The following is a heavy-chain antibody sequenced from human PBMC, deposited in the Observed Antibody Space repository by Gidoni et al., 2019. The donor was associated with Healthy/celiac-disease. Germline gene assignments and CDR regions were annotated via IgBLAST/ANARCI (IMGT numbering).Heavy chain of an antibody. V-gene: IGHV3-21*01. Sequence: EWVSSISSSSSYIYYADSVKGRFTISRDNAKNSLYLQMNSLRAEDTAVYYCASTSPWDPPYYFDYWGQGTLVTVSS. CDR2: ISSSSSYI. CDR3: ASTSPWDPPYYFDY. J-gene: IGHJ4*02. D-gene: IGHD1-26*01.